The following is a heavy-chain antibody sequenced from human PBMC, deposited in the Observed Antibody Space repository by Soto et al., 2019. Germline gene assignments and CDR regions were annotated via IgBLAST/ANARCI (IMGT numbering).Heavy chain of an antibody. CDR3: ARGSRGYCGGGSCSSAGTFDI. CDR2: IYHSGST. Sequence: QVQLQESGPGLVKPSGTLSLTCAVSSGSISSSNWWSWVRQPPGKGLEWIGEIYHSGSTNYNPSLKTRVTISVDKSNNQFSLKLSSVTAADTAVYYCARGSRGYCGGGSCSSAGTFDIWGQGTMVTVSS. J-gene: IGHJ3*02. D-gene: IGHD2-15*01. V-gene: IGHV4-4*02. CDR1: SGSISSSNW.